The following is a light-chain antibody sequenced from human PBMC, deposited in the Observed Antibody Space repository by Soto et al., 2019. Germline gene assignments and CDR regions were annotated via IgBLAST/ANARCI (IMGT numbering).Light chain of an antibody. CDR2: GAS. CDR1: QSVXSY. V-gene: IGKV3-15*01. CDR3: QQYNNGPST. J-gene: IGKJ5*01. Sequence: TQSASTLSVSLGERATLSCRASQSVXSYFVWYQHKPGQAPRLLXSGASTSANGSPASFSGSGSGTEFTLTISSLQSEDFVGYYCQQYNNGPSTFGQGTRLEIK.